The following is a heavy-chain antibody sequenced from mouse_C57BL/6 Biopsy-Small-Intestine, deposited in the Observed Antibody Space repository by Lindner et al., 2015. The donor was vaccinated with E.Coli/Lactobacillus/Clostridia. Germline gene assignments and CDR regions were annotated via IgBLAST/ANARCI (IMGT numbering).Heavy chain of an antibody. J-gene: IGHJ4*01. D-gene: IGHD2-4*01. CDR3: ARHQEGIYYDYDGGYAMDY. Sequence: VQLQESGPGLVAPSQSLSITCTVSGFSLTSYGVHWVRQPPGKGLEWLVVIWSDGSTTYNSALKSRLSISKDNSKSQVFLKMNSLQTDDTAMYYCARHQEGIYYDYDGGYAMDYWGQGTSVTVSS. V-gene: IGHV2-6-1*01. CDR2: IWSDGST. CDR1: GFSLTSYG.